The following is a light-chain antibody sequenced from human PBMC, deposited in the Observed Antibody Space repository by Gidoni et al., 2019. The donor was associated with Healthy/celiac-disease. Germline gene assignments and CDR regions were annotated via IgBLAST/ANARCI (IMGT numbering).Light chain of an antibody. CDR2: GAS. V-gene: IGKV3-20*01. Sequence: EIVLTQSPGNLSLSPGERATLSCRASQSVSSSYLAWYQQKPGQAPRLLISGASSRATGIPDMFSGSGSGTYFTLTISRLEPEDFAVYSCQQYGSSPTFGQGTKVEIK. CDR3: QQYGSSPT. J-gene: IGKJ1*01. CDR1: QSVSSSY.